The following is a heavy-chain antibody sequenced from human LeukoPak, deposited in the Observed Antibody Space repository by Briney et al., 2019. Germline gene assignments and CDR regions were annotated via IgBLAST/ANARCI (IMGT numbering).Heavy chain of an antibody. V-gene: IGHV1-69*05. J-gene: IGHJ5*02. CDR2: IIPIFGTA. CDR3: ARGYCSGTSCYRNWFDP. Sequence: ASVKVSCKASGGTFSSYAISWVRQAPGQGLEWMGGIIPIFGTANYAQKFQGRVTITTDESTSTAYMELSSLRSEDTAVYYCARGYCSGTSCYRNWFDPWGQGTLVTVSS. D-gene: IGHD2-2*01. CDR1: GGTFSSYA.